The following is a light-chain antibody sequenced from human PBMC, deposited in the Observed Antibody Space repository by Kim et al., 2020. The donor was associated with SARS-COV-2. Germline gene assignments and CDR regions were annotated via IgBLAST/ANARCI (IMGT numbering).Light chain of an antibody. CDR1: ISNMGSNV. CDR3: AAWDDSLKGSV. Sequence: GQRVTSSCSGSISNMGSNVVHWTQQLPGTAPKLLMYSNDYRPSGVPDRFSGSKSGTSASLAISGLQSEDEADYYCAAWDDSLKGSVFGGGTQLTVL. J-gene: IGLJ7*01. CDR2: SND. V-gene: IGLV1-44*01.